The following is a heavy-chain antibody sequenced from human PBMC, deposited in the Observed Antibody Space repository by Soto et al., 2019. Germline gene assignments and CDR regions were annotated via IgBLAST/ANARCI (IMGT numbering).Heavy chain of an antibody. CDR3: ARDIGYCSSTSCYKSFAWFDP. V-gene: IGHV3-20*01. CDR2: INWNGGST. Sequence: PGGSLRLSCAASGFTFSSYAMSWVRQAPGKGLEWVSGINWNGGSTGYADSVKGRFTISRDNAKNSPYLQMNSLRAEDTALYHCARDIGYCSSTSCYKSFAWFDPWGQGTLVTVSS. D-gene: IGHD2-2*02. CDR1: GFTFSSYA. J-gene: IGHJ5*02.